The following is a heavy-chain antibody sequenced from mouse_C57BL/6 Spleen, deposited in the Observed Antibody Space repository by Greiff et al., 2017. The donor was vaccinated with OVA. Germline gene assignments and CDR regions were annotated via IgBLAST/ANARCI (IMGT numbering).Heavy chain of an antibody. D-gene: IGHD1-1*01. CDR3: ARGGNYYGSSYTWFAY. Sequence: QVQLQQPGAELVMPGASVKLSCKASGYTFTSYWMHWVKQRPGQGLEWIGEIDPSDSYTNYNQKFKGKSTLTVDKSSSTAYMQLSSLTSEDSAVYYCARGGNYYGSSYTWFAYWGQGTLVTVSA. J-gene: IGHJ3*01. CDR2: IDPSDSYT. V-gene: IGHV1-69*01. CDR1: GYTFTSYW.